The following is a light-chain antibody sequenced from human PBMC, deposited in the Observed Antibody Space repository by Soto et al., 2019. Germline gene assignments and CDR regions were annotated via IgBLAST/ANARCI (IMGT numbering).Light chain of an antibody. V-gene: IGKV3-11*01. CDR3: KQRSNWPQLT. CDR2: DAS. J-gene: IGKJ4*01. CDR1: QSVGSY. Sequence: DIVLTQSPPTLSLSPGERATLSCRASQSVGSYLAWYQQKPGQAPRLLIYDASTRATATPARFSGSGSGTDFTLTISSLEPEDFAAYYCKQRSNWPQLTFGGGTRVEIK.